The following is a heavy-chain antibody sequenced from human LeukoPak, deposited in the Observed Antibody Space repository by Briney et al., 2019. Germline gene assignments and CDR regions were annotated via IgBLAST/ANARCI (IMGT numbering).Heavy chain of an antibody. D-gene: IGHD3-22*01. CDR3: AKRGVVIRVILVGFHKEAYYFDS. V-gene: IGHV3-23*01. CDR1: GITLSNYG. CDR2: ISDSGGTT. J-gene: IGHJ4*02. Sequence: PGGSLRLSCAVSGITLSNYGMSWVRQAPGKGLEWVAGISDSGGTTSYADSVKGRFTISRDNPKNTLYLQMNSLRAEDTAVYFCAKRGVVIRVILVGFHKEAYYFDSWGQGALVTVSS.